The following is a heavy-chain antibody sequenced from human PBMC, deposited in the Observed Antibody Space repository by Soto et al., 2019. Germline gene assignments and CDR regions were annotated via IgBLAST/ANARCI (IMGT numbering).Heavy chain of an antibody. CDR1: GGSSRTYH. CDR2: FSYSGSL. D-gene: IGHD1-20*01. J-gene: IGHJ2*01. CDR3: AGGPRYWSFAL. V-gene: IGHV4-34*01. Sequence: SETLSLTCSVYGGSSRTYHWSWIRQSPGEGLEWIGEFSYSGSLNYNPSLKRRVAVSLDTSTDHFSLTMTSVTAADTGVYFCAGGPRYWSFALWGRGTLVTVSS.